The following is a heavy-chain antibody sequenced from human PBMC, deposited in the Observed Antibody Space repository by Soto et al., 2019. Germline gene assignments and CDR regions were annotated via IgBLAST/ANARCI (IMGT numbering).Heavy chain of an antibody. CDR3: ARDHLGYSYGTPQGN. CDR2: INAGNGNT. V-gene: IGHV1-3*01. Sequence: ASVKVSCKASGYTFTSYAMHWVRQAPGQRLEWMGWINAGNGNTKYSQKFQGRVTITRDTPASTAYMELSSLRSEDTAVYYCARDHLGYSYGTPQGNWGQGTLVTVSS. J-gene: IGHJ4*02. D-gene: IGHD5-18*01. CDR1: GYTFTSYA.